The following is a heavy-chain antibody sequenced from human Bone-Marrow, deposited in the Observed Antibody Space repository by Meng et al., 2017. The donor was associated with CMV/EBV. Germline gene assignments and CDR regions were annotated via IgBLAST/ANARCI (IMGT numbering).Heavy chain of an antibody. CDR2: IIPIFGTA. D-gene: IGHD6-19*01. Sequence: QVQLVQSGAEVRKPGSSVKVSCKASGGTFSTYAISWVRQAPGQGLEWMGGIIPIFGTANYAQKFRGRVTMTRDTSISTAYMELSSLISDDTAVYYCTRGRDSSYYWGQGTLVTVSS. CDR1: GGTFSTYA. J-gene: IGHJ4*02. CDR3: TRGRDSSYY. V-gene: IGHV1-69*06.